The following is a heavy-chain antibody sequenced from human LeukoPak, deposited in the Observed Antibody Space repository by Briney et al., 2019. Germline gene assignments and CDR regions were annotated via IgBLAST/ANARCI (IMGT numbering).Heavy chain of an antibody. D-gene: IGHD2-15*01. CDR3: ARLYRYCSGGTCYTDRAYYFDY. CDR2: ISGSGGNT. V-gene: IGHV3-23*01. Sequence: GGSLRLSCVAPGFTLSNYAMSWVRQAPGKGLEWVSTISGSGGNTYYTDSVKGRFTISRYNSKNTLSLQMNSLRAEDTAVYYCARLYRYCSGGTCYTDRAYYFDYWGEGTLVTVSS. CDR1: GFTLSNYA. J-gene: IGHJ4*02.